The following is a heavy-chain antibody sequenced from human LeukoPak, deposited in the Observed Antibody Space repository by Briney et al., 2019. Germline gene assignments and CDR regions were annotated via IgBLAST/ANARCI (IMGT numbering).Heavy chain of an antibody. CDR1: GGTFSSYA. D-gene: IGHD2-2*01. J-gene: IGHJ4*02. Sequence: SVNVSCKASGGTFSSYAISWVRQAPGQGLEWMGGIIPIFGTANYAQKFQGRVTITADESTSTAYMELSSLRSEDTAVYYCAGRHCSSTSCYAGHFDYWGQGTLVTVSS. CDR3: AGRHCSSTSCYAGHFDY. CDR2: IIPIFGTA. V-gene: IGHV1-69*13.